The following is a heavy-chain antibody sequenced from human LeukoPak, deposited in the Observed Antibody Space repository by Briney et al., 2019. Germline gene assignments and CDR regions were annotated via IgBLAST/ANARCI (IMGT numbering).Heavy chain of an antibody. J-gene: IGHJ4*02. V-gene: IGHV3-48*01. Sequence: PGGSLRLSCAASGFTFSSYIMNWVRQAPGKGLEWVSYISSSSSTIYYADSVKGRFAISRDKAKNSLYLQMNSLRAEDTAVYYCARDYDFWSGYSVWGQGTLVTVSS. CDR2: ISSSSSTI. CDR3: ARDYDFWSGYSV. D-gene: IGHD3-3*01. CDR1: GFTFSSYI.